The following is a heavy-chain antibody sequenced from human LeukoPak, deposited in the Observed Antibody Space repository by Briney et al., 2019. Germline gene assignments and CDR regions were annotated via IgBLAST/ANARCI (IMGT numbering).Heavy chain of an antibody. CDR1: GGTFSSYA. CDR3: AILLPERSDYYMDV. CDR2: IIPIFGSA. Sequence: GASVKVSCKASGGTFSSYAISWVRQAPGQGLEWMGGIIPIFGSANYAQKFQGRVTMTRDMSTSTVYMELSSLRSEDTAVYYCAILLPERSDYYMDVWGKGTTVTVSS. D-gene: IGHD2-15*01. V-gene: IGHV1-69*05. J-gene: IGHJ6*03.